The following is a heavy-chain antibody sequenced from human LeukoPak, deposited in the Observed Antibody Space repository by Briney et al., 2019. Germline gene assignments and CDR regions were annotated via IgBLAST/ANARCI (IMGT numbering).Heavy chain of an antibody. J-gene: IGHJ4*02. CDR1: GYTFTSYA. D-gene: IGHD6-19*01. CDR3: ARNDQWRTFYFDY. Sequence: ASVKVSCTASGYTFTSYAMHWVRQAPGQRLEWMGWINAGNGNTKYSQKFQGRVTITRDTSASTAYMELSSLRSEDTAVYYCARNDQWRTFYFDYWGQGTLVTVSS. V-gene: IGHV1-3*01. CDR2: INAGNGNT.